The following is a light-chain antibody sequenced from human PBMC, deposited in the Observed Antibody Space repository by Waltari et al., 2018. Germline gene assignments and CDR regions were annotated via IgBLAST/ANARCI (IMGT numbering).Light chain of an antibody. CDR3: QQYGASAIT. CDR2: GAS. Sequence: EIVLTQSPGTLSLSRGERATLSCRASQSVLSYYLAWYQQKPGQAPRLLIYGASSRTTGIPDRFSGSGSGTDFTLTISRLEPEDFAVYYCQQYGASAITFGQGTRLEIK. CDR1: QSVLSYY. V-gene: IGKV3-20*01. J-gene: IGKJ5*01.